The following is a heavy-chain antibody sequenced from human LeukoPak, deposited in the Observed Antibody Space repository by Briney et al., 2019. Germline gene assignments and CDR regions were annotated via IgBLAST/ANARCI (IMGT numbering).Heavy chain of an antibody. V-gene: IGHV3-7*05. CDR1: GFTFSRFW. D-gene: IGHD3-22*01. Sequence: PGGSLRLSCAASGFTFSRFWMTWVRQAPGKGLEWVANIKQDGSDKHYVESVRGRFTISRDNAKNSLYLQMNSLKTEDTAVYYCTTVGGSSYFSDYWGQGTLVTVSS. J-gene: IGHJ4*02. CDR2: IKQDGSDK. CDR3: TTVGGSSYFSDY.